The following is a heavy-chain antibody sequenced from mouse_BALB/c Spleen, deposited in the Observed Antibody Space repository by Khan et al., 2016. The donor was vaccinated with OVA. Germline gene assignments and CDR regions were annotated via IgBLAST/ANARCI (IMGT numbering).Heavy chain of an antibody. CDR3: ARGNYDEYYFDY. Sequence: EVQLVESGPGLVKPSQSLSLTCTVTGYSITSGYAWNWIRQFPGNKLEWMGYISYSGSTSFNPSLKSRTSITRDTSKNQFFLQLNSVTTEDTAYYCCARGNYDEYYFDYWGQGTTLTVSA. D-gene: IGHD2-4*01. V-gene: IGHV3-2*02. CDR1: GYSITSGYA. J-gene: IGHJ2*01. CDR2: ISYSGST.